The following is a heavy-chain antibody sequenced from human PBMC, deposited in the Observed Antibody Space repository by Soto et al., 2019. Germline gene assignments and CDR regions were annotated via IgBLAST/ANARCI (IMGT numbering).Heavy chain of an antibody. CDR1: GDSISSGDYF. J-gene: IGHJ5*02. Sequence: SETLSLTCTVSGDSISSGDYFWSWIRQPPGKGLEWIGYIYYSGSTYYNPSLKSRITISIDTSKNHFSLKLNSVTAADTAVYYCARGSGSYSNWFDPWGQGALVT. CDR2: IYYSGST. CDR3: ARGSGSYSNWFDP. V-gene: IGHV4-30-4*02. D-gene: IGHD1-26*01.